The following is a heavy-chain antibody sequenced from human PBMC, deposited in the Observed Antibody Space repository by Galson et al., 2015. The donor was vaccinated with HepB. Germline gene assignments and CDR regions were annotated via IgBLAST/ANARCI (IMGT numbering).Heavy chain of an antibody. J-gene: IGHJ6*02. D-gene: IGHD6-19*01. Sequence: SVKVSCKASGYTFTNYGISWVRQAPGQGLEWMGWINTYNRNTNYAQKLQGRVTMTTDTYTSTAYMELRSLRSDDTAVYYCARDGGYSSGWDYGMDVWGQGTTVTVSS. CDR2: INTYNRNT. CDR1: GYTFTNYG. CDR3: ARDGGYSSGWDYGMDV. V-gene: IGHV1-18*01.